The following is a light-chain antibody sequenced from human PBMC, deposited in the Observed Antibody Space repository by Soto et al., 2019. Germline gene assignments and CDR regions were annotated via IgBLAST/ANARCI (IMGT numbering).Light chain of an antibody. CDR2: AAS. Sequence: IQLTQSPSSLSASVGDRVTITCRASQGISSYLAWYQQKPGKAPKLLISAASTLQSGVPSRFSGSGSGTDFTLTISSLHPEDFATYYCQQLNSYPLTFGGGTKVDIK. J-gene: IGKJ4*01. CDR1: QGISSY. CDR3: QQLNSYPLT. V-gene: IGKV1-9*01.